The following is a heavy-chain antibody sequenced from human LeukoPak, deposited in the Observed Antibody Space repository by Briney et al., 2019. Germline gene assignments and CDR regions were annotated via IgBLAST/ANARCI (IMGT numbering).Heavy chain of an antibody. CDR1: GGSISSSNYY. J-gene: IGHJ4*02. CDR2: IYYSGST. V-gene: IGHV4-39*01. D-gene: IGHD2-21*02. CDR3: ASLTVPPSGPKQFDS. Sequence: SETLSLTCTVSGGSISSSNYYWGWIRQPPGKGLEWIGTIYYSGSTYYNPSVKSRVTISVDTSKNQCSLKLSSVTAADTAVYSCASLTVPPSGPKQFDSWGQGTLVTVSS.